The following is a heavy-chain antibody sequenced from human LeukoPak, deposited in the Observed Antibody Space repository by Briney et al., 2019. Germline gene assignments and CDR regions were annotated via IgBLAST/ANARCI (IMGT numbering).Heavy chain of an antibody. J-gene: IGHJ4*02. V-gene: IGHV4-59*01. Sequence: SETLSPTCTVSGGSISSYYWSWIRQPPGKGLEWIGYIYYSGSTNYNPSLKSRVTISVDTSKNQFSLKLSSVTAADTAVYYCASNYYDSSGYLFWGQGTLVTVSS. CDR3: ASNYYDSSGYLF. CDR2: IYYSGST. D-gene: IGHD3-22*01. CDR1: GGSISSYY.